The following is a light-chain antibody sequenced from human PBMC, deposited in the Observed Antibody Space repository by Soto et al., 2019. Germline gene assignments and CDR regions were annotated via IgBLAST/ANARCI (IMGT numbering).Light chain of an antibody. CDR1: SRDVGGYNY. CDR2: DVS. V-gene: IGLV2-14*01. Sequence: QSVLTQPASVCGSPGQSITISCTGTSRDVGGYNYVSWYQQHPGKAPKLMIYDVSNRPSGVSNRFSGSKSGNTASLTISGLQAEDEADYYCSSYTSSSTSXVXGTGTKVTVL. CDR3: SSYTSSSTSXV. J-gene: IGLJ1*01.